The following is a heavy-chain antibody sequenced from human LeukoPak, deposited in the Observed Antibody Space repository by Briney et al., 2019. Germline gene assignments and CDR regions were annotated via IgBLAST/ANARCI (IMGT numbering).Heavy chain of an antibody. CDR3: ARSGYCSGGSCYPPNAFDI. V-gene: IGHV4-34*01. D-gene: IGHD2-15*01. J-gene: IGHJ3*02. CDR1: GGFFSGYY. Sequence: SETLSLTCAVYGGFFSGYYWSWIRQPPGKGLEWIGEINHSGSTNYNPSLKSRVTISVDTSKNQFSLKLSSVTAADTAVYYCARSGYCSGGSCYPPNAFDIWGQGTMVTVSS. CDR2: INHSGST.